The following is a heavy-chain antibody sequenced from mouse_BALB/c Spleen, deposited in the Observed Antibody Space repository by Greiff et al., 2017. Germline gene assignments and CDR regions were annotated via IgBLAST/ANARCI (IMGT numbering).Heavy chain of an antibody. CDR1: GFAFSSYD. CDR3: ARQGNGDYDSWFAY. Sequence: EVMLVESGGGLVKPGGSLKLSCAASGFAFSSYDMSWVRQTPEKRLEWVAYISSGGGSTYYPDTVKGRFTISRDNAKNTLYLQMSSLKSEDTAMYYCARQGNGDYDSWFAYWGQGTLVTVSA. V-gene: IGHV5-12-1*01. CDR2: ISSGGGST. J-gene: IGHJ3*01. D-gene: IGHD2-4*01.